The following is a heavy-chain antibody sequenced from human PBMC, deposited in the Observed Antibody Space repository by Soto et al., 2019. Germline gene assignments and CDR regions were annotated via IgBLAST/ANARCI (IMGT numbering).Heavy chain of an antibody. CDR1: GFTSNDSA. J-gene: IGHJ4*01. Sequence: GGSLRLSCVVSGFTSNDSAMHWGRHGPGKGLERVSGINRDSNRIDYADPVRRRFTTSRKNAMNSPYLEMNSLRVEDRALYYCIKETSPGGLDYRGQGTLVTGSS. CDR2: INRDSNRI. V-gene: IGHV3-9*02. CDR3: IKETSPGGLDY. D-gene: IGHD1-26*01.